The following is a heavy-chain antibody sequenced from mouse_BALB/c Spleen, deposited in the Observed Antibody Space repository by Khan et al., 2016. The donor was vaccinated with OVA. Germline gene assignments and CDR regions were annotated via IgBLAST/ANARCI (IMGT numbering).Heavy chain of an antibody. J-gene: IGHJ2*01. D-gene: IGHD2-2*01. CDR3: PRERGYEGHNRCCDY. CDR2: ISSCGTYT. Sequence: EVELVESGGGLVRPGGSLLLSCAASGFSFSSYSMSWVRQTPAKRLAWVATISSCGTYTYYPASVKGRFTISRDIAKYKRYRQMRSLKTEDTAMYDCPRERGYEGHNRCCDYWGKGTTLTVGS. V-gene: IGHV5-6-4*01. CDR1: GFSFSSYS.